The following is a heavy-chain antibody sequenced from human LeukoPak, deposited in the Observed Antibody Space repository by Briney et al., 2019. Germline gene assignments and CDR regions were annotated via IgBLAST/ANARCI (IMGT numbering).Heavy chain of an antibody. J-gene: IGHJ3*02. CDR1: GFTFSSYA. V-gene: IGHV3-23*01. Sequence: GGSLRLSCAASGFTFSSYAMSWVRQAPGKGLEWVSGISGSGGSTYYADSVKGRFTISRDNPKNTLYLQMNSLRAEDTAVYYCARHLVPTAMLTAFDIWGQGTMVTVSS. D-gene: IGHD2-2*01. CDR2: ISGSGGST. CDR3: ARHLVPTAMLTAFDI.